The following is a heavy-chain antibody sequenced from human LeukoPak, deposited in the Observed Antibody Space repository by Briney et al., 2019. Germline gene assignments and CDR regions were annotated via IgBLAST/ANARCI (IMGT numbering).Heavy chain of an antibody. D-gene: IGHD6-19*01. CDR2: ISAYNGNT. Sequence: ASVKVSCKASGYTFTSYGISWVRQAPGQGLEWMGWISAYNGNTNYAQKLQGRVTMTTDTSTSTAYMELRSLRSDDTAVYYCARERVGYSSPDDYYYYGMDVWGQGTTVTVSS. CDR1: GYTFTSYG. V-gene: IGHV1-18*01. J-gene: IGHJ6*02. CDR3: ARERVGYSSPDDYYYYGMDV.